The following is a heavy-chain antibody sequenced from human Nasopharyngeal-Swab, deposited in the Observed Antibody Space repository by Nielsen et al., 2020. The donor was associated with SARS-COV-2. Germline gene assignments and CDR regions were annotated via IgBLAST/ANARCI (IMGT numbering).Heavy chain of an antibody. V-gene: IGHV1-8*03. D-gene: IGHD4-11*01. CDR2: MNPNSGNT. Sequence: WVRQAPGQGLEWMGWMNPNSGNTGYAQKFQGRVTITADESTSTAYMELSSLRSEDTAVYYCARGLTTVTTYYYYGMDVWGQGTTVTVSS. J-gene: IGHJ6*02. CDR3: ARGLTTVTTYYYYGMDV.